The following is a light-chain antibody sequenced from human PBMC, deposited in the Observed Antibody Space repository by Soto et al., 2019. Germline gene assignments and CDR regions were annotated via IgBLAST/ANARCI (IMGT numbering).Light chain of an antibody. V-gene: IGKV3-15*01. CDR3: QQYNNWPPLT. CDR1: QSVLSN. CDR2: GAS. Sequence: EIVMTQSPATLSVSPGDRATLSCRASQSVLSNLAWYQQKPGQAPRLLIYGASTRATGIPARFSGSGSGTEFTLTIGSLQSEDFAVYYCQQYNNWPPLTFGGGTKVEIK. J-gene: IGKJ4*01.